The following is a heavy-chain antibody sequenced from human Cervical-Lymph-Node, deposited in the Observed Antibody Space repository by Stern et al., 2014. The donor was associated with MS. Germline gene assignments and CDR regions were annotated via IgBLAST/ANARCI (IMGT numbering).Heavy chain of an antibody. CDR3: ARPLRGINNAFDA. V-gene: IGHV5-51*01. J-gene: IGHJ3*01. Sequence: VQLGQSGGEVKKAGESLKISCKGSGYSFSNTWIGWVRQMPGKGLEWMGFIYPEDSDTRYSPSFQGQVSSSADTSISTTYLHWSSLKASDTAMYFCARPLRGINNAFDAWGQGTMVTVYS. CDR2: IYPEDSDT. CDR1: GYSFSNTW. D-gene: IGHD3-10*01.